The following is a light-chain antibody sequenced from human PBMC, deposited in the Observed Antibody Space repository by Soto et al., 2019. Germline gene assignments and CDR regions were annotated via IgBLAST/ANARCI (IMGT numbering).Light chain of an antibody. CDR2: DAS. CDR1: QSISAW. V-gene: IGKV1-5*01. Sequence: DIQMTQSPSTLSASVGDRVTITCRASQSISAWLAWYQQIPGKAPKLLIYDASTLESGVPSRFSGSGSGTEFALTISSLQPDDFAAYYCQQYNSYSPTFGQGTKLDI. J-gene: IGKJ2*01. CDR3: QQYNSYSPT.